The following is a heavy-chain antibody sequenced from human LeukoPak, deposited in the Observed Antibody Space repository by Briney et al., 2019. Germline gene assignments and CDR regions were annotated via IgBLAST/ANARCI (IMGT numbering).Heavy chain of an antibody. J-gene: IGHJ4*02. D-gene: IGHD3-3*02. Sequence: GGSLRLSCAASGFTITNARMGWVRQAPGKGLEWVGLIKSKIDGGQTDFAAPVKGRFTISKANTKHTLYMQMNSLKSEDTYDYYCSTGYGHSDFDYWGQGSLATV. CDR1: GFTITNAR. CDR2: IKSKIDGGQT. V-gene: IGHV3-15*01. CDR3: STGYGHSDFDY.